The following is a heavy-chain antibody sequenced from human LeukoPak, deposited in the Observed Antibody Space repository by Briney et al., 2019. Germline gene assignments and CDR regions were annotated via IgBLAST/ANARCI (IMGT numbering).Heavy chain of an antibody. J-gene: IGHJ4*02. CDR2: IYYSGST. V-gene: IGHV4-39*07. CDR3: ARAPEGYYFDY. CDR1: GGSLSSSSYY. Sequence: PSETLSLTCTVSGGSLSSSSYYWGWIRQPPGKGLEWIGSIYYSGSTYYNPSLKSRVTISVDTSKNQFSLKLSSVTAADTAVYYCARAPEGYYFDYWGQGTLVTVSS.